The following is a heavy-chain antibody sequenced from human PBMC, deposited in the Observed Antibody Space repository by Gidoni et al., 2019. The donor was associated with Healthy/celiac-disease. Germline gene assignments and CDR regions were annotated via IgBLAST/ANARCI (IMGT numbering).Heavy chain of an antibody. V-gene: IGHV3-48*03. D-gene: IGHD3-22*01. J-gene: IGHJ3*02. Sequence: EVQLVESGGGLVQPGGSLRLSCAASGFTFSSYEMNWVRQTQGKGLELVSYISSSGSTIYYADSVNGRFTISRDNAKNSLYLQMNSLRAEDTAVYYCAGWYYYDSSGYSDDAFDIWGLGTMGTVSS. CDR2: ISSSGSTI. CDR1: GFTFSSYE. CDR3: AGWYYYDSSGYSDDAFDI.